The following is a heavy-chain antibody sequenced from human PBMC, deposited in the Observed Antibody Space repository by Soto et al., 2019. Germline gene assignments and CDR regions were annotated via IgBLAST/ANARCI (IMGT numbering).Heavy chain of an antibody. J-gene: IGHJ6*03. CDR3: ARVGNGYSSSWYLDYYYYYMDV. CDR1: GDSVSSNSAA. CDR2: TYYRSKWYN. D-gene: IGHD6-13*01. V-gene: IGHV6-1*01. Sequence: PSQTLSLTCAISGDSVSSNSAAWNWIRQSPSRGLEWLGRTYYRSKWYNDYAVSVKSRITINPDTSKNQFSLQLNSVTPEDTAVYYCARVGNGYSSSWYLDYYYYYMDVWGKGTTVTVSS.